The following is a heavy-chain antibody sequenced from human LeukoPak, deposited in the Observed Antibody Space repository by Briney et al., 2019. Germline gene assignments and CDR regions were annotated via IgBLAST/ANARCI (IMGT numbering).Heavy chain of an antibody. J-gene: IGHJ6*03. CDR1: GYTFTSYY. D-gene: IGHD6-19*01. Sequence: AASVKVSCKASGYTFTSYYMHWVRQAPGQGLEWMGWISAYNGNTNYAQKLQGRVTMTTDTSTSTAYMELRSLRSDDTAVYYCARGVSYSSGWYVAPRFYYYYMDVWGKGTTVTISS. V-gene: IGHV1-18*04. CDR3: ARGVSYSSGWYVAPRFYYYYMDV. CDR2: ISAYNGNT.